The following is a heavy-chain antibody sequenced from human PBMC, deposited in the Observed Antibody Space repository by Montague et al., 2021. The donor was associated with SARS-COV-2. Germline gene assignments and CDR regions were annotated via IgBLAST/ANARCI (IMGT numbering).Heavy chain of an antibody. J-gene: IGHJ6*02. Sequence: SETLSLTCTVPVSSITSAGYYWTWLNQRPRKGLYWIFCMYYSGSTNYNPSLKSRVTISVDTSKNQFSLKLSPVTAADPAVYYCARDGVLGYFDWLGDRYGMDVWGQGTTVT. CDR2: MYYSGST. CDR3: ARDGVLGYFDWLGDRYGMDV. V-gene: IGHV4-61*08. CDR1: VSSITSAGYY. D-gene: IGHD3-9*01.